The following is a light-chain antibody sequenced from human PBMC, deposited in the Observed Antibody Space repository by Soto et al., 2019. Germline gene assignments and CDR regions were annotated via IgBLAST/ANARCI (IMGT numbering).Light chain of an antibody. Sequence: IVLTQSPATLSLSPGERATLSCGASQSVGNYIAWYQQKPGLAPRLVIYSAPSRATGIPDRFSGSGSGTDFTLTISRLEPEDFAVYYCQRYGGFGQGTKVDIK. CDR3: QRYGG. CDR2: SAP. CDR1: QSVGNY. J-gene: IGKJ1*01. V-gene: IGKV3D-20*01.